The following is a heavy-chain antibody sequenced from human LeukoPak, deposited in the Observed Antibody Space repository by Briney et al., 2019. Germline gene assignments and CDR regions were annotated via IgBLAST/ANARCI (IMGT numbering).Heavy chain of an antibody. J-gene: IGHJ4*02. D-gene: IGHD4-17*01. V-gene: IGHV4-39*02. CDR3: ARDDAGDPTRESFDS. Sequence: SETLSLTCTVSGGSLSSDTYYWGWIRQPPGKGLEWIGSVYYSGITYYNPSLKSRVTISVDTSKNQFSLRLNSVTAADTAVYYCARDDAGDPTRESFDSWGQGTLVTVSS. CDR1: GGSLSSDTYY. CDR2: VYYSGIT.